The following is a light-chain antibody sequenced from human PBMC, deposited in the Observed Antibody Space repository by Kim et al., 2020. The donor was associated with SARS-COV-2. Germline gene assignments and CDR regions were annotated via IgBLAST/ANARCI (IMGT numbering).Light chain of an antibody. CDR2: SNK. CDR1: SSNIGSNY. Sequence: RVTISGSGSSSNIGSNYVYWYQQLPGTAPKLLIYSNKQRPSGVPDRFSGSKSGTSASLAISGLRSEDEADYYCAAWDDSLSGSWVFGGGTQLTVL. V-gene: IGLV1-47*02. J-gene: IGLJ3*02. CDR3: AAWDDSLSGSWV.